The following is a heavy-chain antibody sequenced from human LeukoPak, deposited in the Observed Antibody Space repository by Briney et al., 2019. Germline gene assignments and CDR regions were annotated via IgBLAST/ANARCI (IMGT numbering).Heavy chain of an antibody. CDR3: AKEFRGGWPFDY. J-gene: IGHJ4*02. Sequence: GGSLRLSCAASGFTFDDYGMSWVRQAPGKGLEWVSGINWNGGSTGYADSVKGRFTISRDNAKNSLYLQMNSLRAEDTAVYYCAKEFRGGWPFDYWGQGTLVTVSS. CDR1: GFTFDDYG. V-gene: IGHV3-20*04. D-gene: IGHD6-19*01. CDR2: INWNGGST.